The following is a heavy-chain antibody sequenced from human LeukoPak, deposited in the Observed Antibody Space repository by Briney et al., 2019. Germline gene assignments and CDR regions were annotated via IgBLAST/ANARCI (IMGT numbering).Heavy chain of an antibody. CDR3: ARGSNWFDP. CDR1: GYTFTSYY. J-gene: IGHJ5*02. Sequence: GALVKVSCKASGYTFTSYYIQWVRQAPGQGLEWMGLINPSGGGTTYAQKFQGRVTMTRDMSTSTVYLDLSSLTSEDTAVYYCARGSNWFDPWGQGTLVTVSS. V-gene: IGHV1-46*01. CDR2: INPSGGGT.